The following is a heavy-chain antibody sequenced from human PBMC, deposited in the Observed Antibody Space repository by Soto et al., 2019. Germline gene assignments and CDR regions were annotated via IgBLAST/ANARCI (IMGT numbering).Heavy chain of an antibody. CDR1: GYTFTGYY. Sequence: QVQLVQSGAEVKKPGASVKVSCKASGYTFTGYYMHWVRQAPGQGLEWMGWINPNSGGTNYAQKFQGRVTMTRDTSISTAYMELSRLRSDDTAVYYCARETHFGVVEMYYYGMDVWGQGTTVTVSS. CDR3: ARETHFGVVEMYYYGMDV. V-gene: IGHV1-2*02. D-gene: IGHD3-3*01. J-gene: IGHJ6*02. CDR2: INPNSGGT.